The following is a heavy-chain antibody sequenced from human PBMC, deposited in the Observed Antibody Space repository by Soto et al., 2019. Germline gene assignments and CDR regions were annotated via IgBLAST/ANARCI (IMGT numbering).Heavy chain of an antibody. CDR3: ARDNVDLGTSWGLDY. J-gene: IGHJ4*02. CDR1: GFSFSSYS. V-gene: IGHV3-21*01. D-gene: IGHD3-16*01. Sequence: ESGGGLVKPGGSLRLSCAASGFSFSSYSMNWVRQAPGKGLEWVSSISTSSSYIYYADSVKGRFTISRDNAKNSLLLQMNSLRAEDTAVYYCARDNVDLGTSWGLDYWGQGTLVTVSS. CDR2: ISTSSSYI.